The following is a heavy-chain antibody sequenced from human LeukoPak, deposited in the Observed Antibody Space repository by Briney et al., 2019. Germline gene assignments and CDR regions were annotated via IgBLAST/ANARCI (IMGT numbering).Heavy chain of an antibody. V-gene: IGHV3-23*01. CDR3: AKEGHGDLEYFFDY. D-gene: IGHD2-21*01. J-gene: IGHJ4*02. Sequence: PGGSLRLSCAASGFTFSSYAMSWVRQAPGKGLEWVSTISGSGGSTYYADSVKGRFTISRDNSKNTLYLQMNSLSAEDTAVYYCAKEGHGDLEYFFDYWGQGTLVTVSS. CDR2: ISGSGGST. CDR1: GFTFSSYA.